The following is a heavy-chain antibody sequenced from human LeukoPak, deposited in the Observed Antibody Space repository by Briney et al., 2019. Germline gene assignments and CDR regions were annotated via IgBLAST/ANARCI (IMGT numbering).Heavy chain of an antibody. CDR2: TSAYNGNT. CDR1: GYTFTSYG. Sequence: ASVKLSCKASGYTFTSYGISWVRQPPGQGLERMGWTSAYNGNTNYAQKLQGRVTMTTDTSTSTAYMELRSLRSDDTAVYYCARDLRQWLPTYAYYFDYWGQGTLVTVSS. D-gene: IGHD3-22*01. V-gene: IGHV1-18*01. CDR3: ARDLRQWLPTYAYYFDY. J-gene: IGHJ4*02.